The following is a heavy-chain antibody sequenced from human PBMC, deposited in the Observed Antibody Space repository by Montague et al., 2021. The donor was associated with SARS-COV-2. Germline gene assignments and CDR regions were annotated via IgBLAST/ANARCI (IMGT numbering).Heavy chain of an antibody. CDR3: ARATGYYYDSSGSLTMDY. J-gene: IGHJ4*02. V-gene: IGHV3-21*01. CDR2: ISSSSSYI. D-gene: IGHD3-22*01. CDR1: GFTFSSYS. Sequence: SLRLSCAASGFTFSSYSMNWVRQAPGKGLEWVSSISSSSSYIYYADSVKGRFTISRDNAKNSLYLQMNSLRAGDTAVYYCARATGYYYDSSGSLTMDYWGQGTLVTVSS.